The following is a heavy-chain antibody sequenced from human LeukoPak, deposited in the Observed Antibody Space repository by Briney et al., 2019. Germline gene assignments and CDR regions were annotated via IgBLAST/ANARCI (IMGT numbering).Heavy chain of an antibody. J-gene: IGHJ3*02. Sequence: SVKVSCKASGFTFTSSAVQWVRQAPGQRLEWIGWIVVGGVKTNYAQKFQERVTITRDMSTSTAYLELSSLRSEDTAMYYCAASPGTVGAFDIWGQGSMVTVSS. CDR3: AASPGTVGAFDI. V-gene: IGHV1-58*01. CDR1: GFTFTSSA. CDR2: IVVGGVKT. D-gene: IGHD3-16*01.